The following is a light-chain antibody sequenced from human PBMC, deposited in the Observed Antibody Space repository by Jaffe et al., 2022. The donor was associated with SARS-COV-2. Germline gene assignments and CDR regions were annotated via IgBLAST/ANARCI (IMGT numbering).Light chain of an antibody. Sequence: QSALTQPASVSGSPGQSITISCTGTSSDIGDFNYVSWYQHHPGKAPKFLIYEVSNRPSGVSNRFSGSKSGNTASLTISGLQAEDEADYFCSSYTGSSTLVFGGGTKLTVL. V-gene: IGLV2-14*01. CDR2: EVS. CDR1: SSDIGDFNY. CDR3: SSYTGSSTLV. J-gene: IGLJ2*01.